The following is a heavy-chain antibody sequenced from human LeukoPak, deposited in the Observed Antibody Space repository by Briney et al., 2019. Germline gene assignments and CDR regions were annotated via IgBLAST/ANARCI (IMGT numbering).Heavy chain of an antibody. CDR1: GFTFSYYT. CDR2: ISYGGSNK. V-gene: IGHV3-30-3*01. Sequence: PGRSLRLSCAASGFTFSYYTMHWVRQAPGKGLEGVAVISYGGSNKYYADSVKGRFTISRDNSKNTLYLQMNSLRAEDTAVYYCARVLNYYDSSGYYFSYWGQGTLVTVSS. CDR3: ARVLNYYDSSGYYFSY. J-gene: IGHJ4*02. D-gene: IGHD3-22*01.